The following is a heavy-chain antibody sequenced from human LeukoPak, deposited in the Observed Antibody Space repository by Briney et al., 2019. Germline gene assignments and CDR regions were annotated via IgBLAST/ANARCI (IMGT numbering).Heavy chain of an antibody. CDR2: ISAYNGNT. Sequence: ASVKVSCKASGYTFTSYGISWVRQAPGQGLEWMGWISAYNGNTNYAQKLQGRVTMTTDTSTSTAYMELMSLRSDDTAVYYCARVIAVESSRDIVVVPADYWGQGTLVTVSS. J-gene: IGHJ4*02. D-gene: IGHD2-2*01. CDR3: ARVIAVESSRDIVVVPADY. CDR1: GYTFTSYG. V-gene: IGHV1-18*01.